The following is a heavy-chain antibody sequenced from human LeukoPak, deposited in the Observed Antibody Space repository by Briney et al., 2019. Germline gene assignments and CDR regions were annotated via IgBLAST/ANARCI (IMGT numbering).Heavy chain of an antibody. CDR1: GDSISSGDYY. J-gene: IGHJ3*02. V-gene: IGHV4-30-4*01. D-gene: IGHD3-22*01. CDR2: IYYSGST. Sequence: PSQTLSLTCTVSGDSISSGDYYWSWIRQPPGKGLEWIGYIYYSGSTSYNPSLKSRVTISLDTSKNQFSLKLSSVTAADTAVYYCARLRITMIVDAFDIWGQGTMVTVSS. CDR3: ARLRITMIVDAFDI.